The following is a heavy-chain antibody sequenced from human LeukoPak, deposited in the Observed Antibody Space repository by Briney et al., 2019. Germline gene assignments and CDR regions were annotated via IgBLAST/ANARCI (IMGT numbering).Heavy chain of an antibody. J-gene: IGHJ3*02. Sequence: SETLSLTCTVSGGSLSGYYWSWIRQPPGRGLEWIGYVYYSGSTSYNPSLKSRVTITVDTSKNQFSLKLTSMTAADTAVYYCAREHRYCSGDSCYSDAFDIWGQGTMVTVSS. CDR2: VYYSGST. D-gene: IGHD2-15*01. V-gene: IGHV4-59*01. CDR1: GGSLSGYY. CDR3: AREHRYCSGDSCYSDAFDI.